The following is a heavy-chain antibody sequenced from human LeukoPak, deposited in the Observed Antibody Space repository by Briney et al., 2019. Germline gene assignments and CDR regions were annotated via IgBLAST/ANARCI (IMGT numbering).Heavy chain of an antibody. J-gene: IGHJ4*02. CDR3: ARDGSGSYLDY. D-gene: IGHD1-26*01. Sequence: GGSLRLSCAASGFTFSSYEMNWVRQAPGKGLEWVSYISSSGSTIYYADSVKGRFTISRDNAKNSLYLQMNSLRAEDTALYYCARDGSGSYLDYWGQGTLVTVSS. V-gene: IGHV3-48*03. CDR1: GFTFSSYE. CDR2: ISSSGSTI.